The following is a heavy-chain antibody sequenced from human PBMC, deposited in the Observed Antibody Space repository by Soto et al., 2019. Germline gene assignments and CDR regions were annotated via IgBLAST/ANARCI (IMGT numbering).Heavy chain of an antibody. Sequence: GASVKVSCKASGGTFSSYAISWVRQAPGQGLEWMGWISAYNGNTNYAQKLQGRVTMTTDTSTSTAYMELRSLRSDDTAVYYCARLAYGDYAFDYWGQGTLVTLSS. CDR2: ISAYNGNT. D-gene: IGHD4-17*01. CDR1: GGTFSSYA. J-gene: IGHJ4*02. CDR3: ARLAYGDYAFDY. V-gene: IGHV1-18*01.